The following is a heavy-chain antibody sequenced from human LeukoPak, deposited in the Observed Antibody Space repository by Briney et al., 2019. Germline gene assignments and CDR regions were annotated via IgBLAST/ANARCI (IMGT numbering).Heavy chain of an antibody. Sequence: GGSLRLSCAASGFSFSSYEMNWVRQAPGKGLEWVSYISASGSTIYYADSVKGRFTFSRDNSKNLLYLQMNSLRAEDTAVYYCARRDGGYSSSHLFDYWGQGTLVTVSS. J-gene: IGHJ4*02. CDR1: GFSFSSYE. CDR2: ISASGSTI. D-gene: IGHD6-13*01. CDR3: ARRDGGYSSSHLFDY. V-gene: IGHV3-48*03.